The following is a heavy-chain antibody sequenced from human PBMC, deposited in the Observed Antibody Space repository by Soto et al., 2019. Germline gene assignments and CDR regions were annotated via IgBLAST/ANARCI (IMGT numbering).Heavy chain of an antibody. CDR2: INAGNGNT. D-gene: IGHD2-2*01. CDR3: ARDIVVVPAASLWFDP. V-gene: IGHV1-3*01. Sequence: ASVKVSCKASGYTFTSYAMHWVRQAPGQRLEWMGWINAGNGNTKYSQKFQGRVTITRDTSASTAYMELSSLRSEDTAVYYCARDIVVVPAASLWFDPWGRGTLVTVSS. CDR1: GYTFTSYA. J-gene: IGHJ5*02.